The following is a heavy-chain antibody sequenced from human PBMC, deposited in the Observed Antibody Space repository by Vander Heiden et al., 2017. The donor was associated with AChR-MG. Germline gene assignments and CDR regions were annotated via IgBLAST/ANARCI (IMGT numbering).Heavy chain of an antibody. CDR2: IGYDGSKK. Sequence: VPLVESGGGVAQPGTSLSLSCDGSGFILSSYGIHFVCQAPGKGLEWVAGIGYDGSKKYYADSVRGRFTISRDNSKNTLSLQLNSLRVDDSAVYYCAKRGSPTSPNYFYIDFWGKGTTVTVTS. CDR3: AKRGSPTSPNYFYIDF. D-gene: IGHD3-10*01. J-gene: IGHJ6*03. CDR1: GFILSSYG. V-gene: IGHV3-30*18.